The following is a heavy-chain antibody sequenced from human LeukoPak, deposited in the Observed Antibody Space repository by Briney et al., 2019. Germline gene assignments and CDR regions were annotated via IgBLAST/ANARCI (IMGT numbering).Heavy chain of an antibody. J-gene: IGHJ4*02. Sequence: ASVKVSCKASGYTFSSYGFSWVRQAPGQGLEWVGWINPYNGNTNYAQNLQGRVTMTTDTSTSTAYMELRSLRSDDTAVYYCARRQSTTLNFDYWGQGTLVTVSS. CDR1: GYTFSSYG. CDR3: ARRQSTTLNFDY. CDR2: INPYNGNT. V-gene: IGHV1-18*01. D-gene: IGHD1-1*01.